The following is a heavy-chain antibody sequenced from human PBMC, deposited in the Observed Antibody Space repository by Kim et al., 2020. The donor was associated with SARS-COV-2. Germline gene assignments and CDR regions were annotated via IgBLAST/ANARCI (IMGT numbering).Heavy chain of an antibody. CDR2: IHYSGST. Sequence: SETLSLTCTVSGGSISSYYWSWIRQPPGKGLEWIGYIHYSGSTNYNPSLKSRVTISVDTSKNQFSLKLSSVTAADTAVYYCARDARGNGGIDYWGQGTLVTVSS. D-gene: IGHD7-27*01. CDR3: ARDARGNGGIDY. V-gene: IGHV4-59*13. J-gene: IGHJ4*02. CDR1: GGSISSYY.